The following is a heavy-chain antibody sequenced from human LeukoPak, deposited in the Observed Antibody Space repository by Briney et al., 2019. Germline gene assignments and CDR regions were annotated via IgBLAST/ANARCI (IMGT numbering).Heavy chain of an antibody. CDR2: INHSGST. J-gene: IGHJ4*02. D-gene: IGHD3-22*01. Sequence: SETLSLTCAVYGGSFSGYYWSWIRQPPGKRLEWIGEINHSGSTNYSPSLKSRVTISVDTSKNQFSLKLSSVTAADTAVYYCARGDYYYDSSQYFDYWGQGTLVTVSS. V-gene: IGHV4-34*01. CDR1: GGSFSGYY. CDR3: ARGDYYYDSSQYFDY.